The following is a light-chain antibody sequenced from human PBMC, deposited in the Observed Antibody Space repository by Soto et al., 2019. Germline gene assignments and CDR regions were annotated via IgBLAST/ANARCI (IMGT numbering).Light chain of an antibody. J-gene: IGKJ3*01. CDR2: TTS. V-gene: IGKV3-20*01. CDR1: QSVTSSC. CDR3: HQCGDSPLFS. Sequence: EVVMTQSPATLSLSPGERATLSCTASQSVTSSCLAWYQRRPGRAPRLLIHTTSIRATDIPDRFSGSGSGTDFTLTISRLEPEDSGVYYCHQCGDSPLFSFGPGTRVDI.